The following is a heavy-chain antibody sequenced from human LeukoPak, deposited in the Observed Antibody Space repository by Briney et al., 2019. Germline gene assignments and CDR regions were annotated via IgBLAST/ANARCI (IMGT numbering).Heavy chain of an antibody. D-gene: IGHD3-22*01. CDR1: GGTFSSYT. CDR2: IIPILGIA. CDR3: ARGPYYDSSGYVLDY. J-gene: IGHJ4*02. Sequence: ASVKVSCKASGGTFSSYTISWVRQAPGQGLEWMGRIIPILGIANYAQKFQGRVTITADKSTSTAYMELSSLRFEDTAVYYCARGPYYDSSGYVLDYWGQGTLVTVSS. V-gene: IGHV1-69*02.